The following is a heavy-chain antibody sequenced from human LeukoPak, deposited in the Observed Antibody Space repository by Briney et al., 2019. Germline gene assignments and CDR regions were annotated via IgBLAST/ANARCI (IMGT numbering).Heavy chain of an antibody. CDR2: IYGSTSA. V-gene: IGHV3-66*01. CDR1: GFTVSSDY. Sequence: GGSLRLSCAASGFTVSSDYINWVRQAPGKGLEWVSLIYGSTSADYADSVKGRFTISRDTSMNTVYLQMNSLRAEDTAVYHCARLNFGDDYWGQGTLVTVSS. J-gene: IGHJ4*02. CDR3: ARLNFGDDY. D-gene: IGHD4-17*01.